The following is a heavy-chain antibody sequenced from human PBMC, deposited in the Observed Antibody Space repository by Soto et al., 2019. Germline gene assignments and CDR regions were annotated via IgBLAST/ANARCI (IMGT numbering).Heavy chain of an antibody. D-gene: IGHD2-15*01. CDR1: GYSFTSYW. V-gene: IGHV5-51*01. J-gene: IGHJ3*02. CDR3: IRSSGSWPNDAFDI. Sequence: SGESLKISCKGSGYSFTSYWIGWVRQMPGKGLEWMGIIYPGDSDNRYSPSFQGQVTISADKSSSTAYLQWSSLKASDTAMYYCIRSSGSWPNDAFDIWGQGTMVTVSS. CDR2: IYPGDSDN.